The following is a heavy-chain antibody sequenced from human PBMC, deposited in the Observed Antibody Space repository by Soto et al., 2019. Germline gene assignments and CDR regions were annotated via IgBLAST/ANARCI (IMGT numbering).Heavy chain of an antibody. J-gene: IGHJ4*02. CDR2: INHSGST. CDR3: ARFLYCTNGVCYRRTDY. CDR1: GGSFSGYY. V-gene: IGHV4-34*01. Sequence: QVQLQQWGAGLLKPSETLSLTCAVYGGSFSGYYWSWIRQPPGKGLEWIGEINHSGSTNYNPSLKSRVTISVDTSKNQFSLKLSFVTAADTAVYYCARFLYCTNGVCYRRTDYWGQGTLVTVSS. D-gene: IGHD2-8*01.